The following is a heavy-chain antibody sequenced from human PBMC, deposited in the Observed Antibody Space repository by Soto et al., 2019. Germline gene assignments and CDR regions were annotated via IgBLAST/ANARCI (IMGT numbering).Heavy chain of an antibody. CDR1: GGSISISNW. CDR3: AREVSAYAPRAY. V-gene: IGHV4-4*02. Sequence: HVQLQESGPGLVKPSGTLSLTCAVSGGSISISNWWSWVRQPPGKGLEWIGDISQRGRTKYVPSLTGRVTMSTDKADNNLCLKLDSATAADTAVYYCAREVSAYAPRAYWGQGILVIVSS. CDR2: ISQRGRT. J-gene: IGHJ4*02. D-gene: IGHD5-12*01.